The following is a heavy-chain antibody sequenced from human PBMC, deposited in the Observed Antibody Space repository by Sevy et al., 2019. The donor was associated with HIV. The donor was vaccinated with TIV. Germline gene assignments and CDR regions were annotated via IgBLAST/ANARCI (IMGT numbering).Heavy chain of an antibody. CDR2: ISGSGGSGDKT. CDR3: ARKYDSSGYFDY. CDR1: GFTFSSYA. D-gene: IGHD3-22*01. V-gene: IGHV3-23*01. J-gene: IGHJ4*02. Sequence: GGSLRLSCAASGFTFSSYAMNWVRQAPGKGLEWVSGISGSGGSGDKTNYADSVKGRFTISRDDSKNSLYLQLNSLRAEDTAIYYCARKYDSSGYFDYWVQGTLVTVSS.